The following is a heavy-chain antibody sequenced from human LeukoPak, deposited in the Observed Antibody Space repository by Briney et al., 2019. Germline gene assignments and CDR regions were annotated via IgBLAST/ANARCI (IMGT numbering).Heavy chain of an antibody. CDR3: ATYRQVLLPFES. CDR2: VSTDGTIK. V-gene: IGHV3-30*03. J-gene: IGHJ4*02. Sequence: PGGSLRLSCAASGFIFSSYSMHWVRQAPGKGLEWVAVVSTDGTIKYYADSMKGRFTVSRDNYKNSLYLQMNSLRAEDTAIYYCATYRQVLLPFESWGQGTLVTVSS. D-gene: IGHD2-8*02. CDR1: GFIFSSYS.